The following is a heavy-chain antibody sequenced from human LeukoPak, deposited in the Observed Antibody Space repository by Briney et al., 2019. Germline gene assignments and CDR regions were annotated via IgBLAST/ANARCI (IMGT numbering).Heavy chain of an antibody. J-gene: IGHJ4*02. CDR2: ISLRGLT. D-gene: IGHD1-26*01. CDR3: SRESGPFSPFGF. Sequence: SETLSLTCGVSGGSISGTNWWSLVRQPPGQGLEWIGEISLRGLTNYNPSLRSRLTMSLDESKNQVYLNLTSVTAADTAVYYCSRESGPFSPFGFWGQGTLVSVHS. V-gene: IGHV4-4*02. CDR1: GGSISGTNW.